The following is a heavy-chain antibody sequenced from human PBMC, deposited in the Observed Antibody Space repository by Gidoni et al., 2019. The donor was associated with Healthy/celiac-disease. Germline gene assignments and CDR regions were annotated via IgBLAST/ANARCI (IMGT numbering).Heavy chain of an antibody. CDR1: GFTFSSYS. CDR2: ISSSSSTI. D-gene: IGHD1-26*01. J-gene: IGHJ6*02. Sequence: EVQLVESGGGLVQPGGSLRLSCAASGFTFSSYSMNWVRQAPGKGLEWVSYISSSSSTIYYADSVKGRFTISRDNAKNSLYLQMNSLRAEDTAVYYCARDRSLRGYYYYYGMDVWGQGTTVTVSS. CDR3: ARDRSLRGYYYYYGMDV. V-gene: IGHV3-48*04.